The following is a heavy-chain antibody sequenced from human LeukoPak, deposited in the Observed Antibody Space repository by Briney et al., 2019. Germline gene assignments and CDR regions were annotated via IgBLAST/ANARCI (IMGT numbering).Heavy chain of an antibody. D-gene: IGHD6-13*01. V-gene: IGHV1-18*01. CDR1: GYTFTSYG. Sequence: GASVKVSCKASGYTFTSYGISWVRQAPVQGLEWMGWISAYNGNTNYAQKLQGRVTMTTDTSTSTAYMELRSLRSDDTAVYYCARDSGSSPYSSSWYVGYYYYYGMDVWGQGTTVTVSS. J-gene: IGHJ6*02. CDR3: ARDSGSSPYSSSWYVGYYYYYGMDV. CDR2: ISAYNGNT.